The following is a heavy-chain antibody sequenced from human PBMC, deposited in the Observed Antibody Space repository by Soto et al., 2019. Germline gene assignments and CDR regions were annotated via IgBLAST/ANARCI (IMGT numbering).Heavy chain of an antibody. CDR2: IIPIFGTA. V-gene: IGHV1-69*12. CDR3: ASRSSSVPLYDYGMDV. J-gene: IGHJ6*02. CDR1: GGTFSSYA. Sequence: QVQLVQSGAEVKKPGSSVKVSCKASGGTFSSYAISWVRQAPGQGLEWMGGIIPIFGTANYAQKFQGRVTSTADESTSTDYMELSSLRSEDTAVYYCASRSSSVPLYDYGMDVWGQGTTVTVSS. D-gene: IGHD6-13*01.